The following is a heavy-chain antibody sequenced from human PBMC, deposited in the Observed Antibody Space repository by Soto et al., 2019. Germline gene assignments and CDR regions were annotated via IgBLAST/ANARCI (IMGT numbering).Heavy chain of an antibody. D-gene: IGHD1-7*01. CDR2: ISAYNGST. J-gene: IGHJ5*02. V-gene: IGHV1-18*01. CDR1: GYTFTSYG. Sequence: QVQLVQSGAEVKKPGASVKVSCKASGYTFTSYGISWVRQAPGQGLEWMGWISAYNGSTNYAQKLQGRVTMTTDTSTSTAYMELRSLRSDDTAVYYCARDEGYKWNYGGSWFDPWGQGTLVTVSS. CDR3: ARDEGYKWNYGGSWFDP.